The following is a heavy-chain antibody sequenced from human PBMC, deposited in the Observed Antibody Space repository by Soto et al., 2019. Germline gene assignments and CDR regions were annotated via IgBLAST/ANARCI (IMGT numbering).Heavy chain of an antibody. CDR2: ISSSSSTI. J-gene: IGHJ4*02. V-gene: IGHV3-48*01. CDR3: ASYGRSLVWFGELIPSSYYFDY. Sequence: GGSLRLSCAASGFTFSSYSMNWVRQAPGKGLEWVSYISSSSSTIYYADSVKGRFTISRDNAKNSLYLQMNSLRAEDTAVYYCASYGRSLVWFGELIPSSYYFDYWGQGTLVTVSS. D-gene: IGHD3-10*01. CDR1: GFTFSSYS.